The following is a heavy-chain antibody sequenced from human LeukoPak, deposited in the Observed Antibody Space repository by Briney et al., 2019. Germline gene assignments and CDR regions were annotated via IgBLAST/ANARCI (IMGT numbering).Heavy chain of an antibody. CDR2: INHSGST. CDR1: GGSISSNTYY. Sequence: SSETLSLTCTVSGGSISSNTYYWAWIRQPPGKGLEWIGEINHSGSTNYNPSLKSRVTISVDTSKNQFSLKLSSVTAADTAVYYCARGLRIAAAGTLGYWGQGTPVTVSS. J-gene: IGHJ4*02. CDR3: ARGLRIAAAGTLGY. D-gene: IGHD6-13*01. V-gene: IGHV4-39*07.